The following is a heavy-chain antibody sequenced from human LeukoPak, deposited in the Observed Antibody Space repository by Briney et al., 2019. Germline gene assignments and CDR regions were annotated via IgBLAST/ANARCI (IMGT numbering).Heavy chain of an antibody. V-gene: IGHV3-30*03. CDR3: ASIMARGD. CDR1: GFTFDDYA. CDR2: ISYDGSNK. D-gene: IGHD5-24*01. Sequence: GRSLRLSCAASGFTFDDYAMHWVRQAPGKGLEWVAVISYDGSNKYYADSVKGRFTISRDNSKNTLYLQMNSLRAEDTAVYYCASIMARGDWGQGTLVTVSS. J-gene: IGHJ4*02.